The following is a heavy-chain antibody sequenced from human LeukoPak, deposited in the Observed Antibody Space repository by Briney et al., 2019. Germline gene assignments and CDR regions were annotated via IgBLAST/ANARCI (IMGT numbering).Heavy chain of an antibody. J-gene: IGHJ3*02. D-gene: IGHD3-9*01. CDR2: INPNSGGT. CDR3: ARDKEAYYDILTGYYTRLGDAFDI. CDR1: GYTFTGYY. Sequence: ASVKVSCKASGYTFTGYYMLWVRQAPGQGLEWVGRINPNSGGTNYAQKFQGRVTMTRDTSISTAYMELSRLRSDDTAVYYCARDKEAYYDILTGYYTRLGDAFDIWGQGAMVTVSS. V-gene: IGHV1-2*06.